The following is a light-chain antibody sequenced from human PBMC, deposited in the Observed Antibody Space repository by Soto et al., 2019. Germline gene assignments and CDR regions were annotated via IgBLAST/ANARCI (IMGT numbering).Light chain of an antibody. CDR3: SSSTSSSTF. Sequence: QSALTHPASVSGAPRQSIPTSCTGTSRGVCGYNYVSWYQQHPGKAPKLMIYEVSNRPSGVSNRFSGSKSGNTASLTISGLQAEDEDDSYCSSSTSSSTFFGTATK. CDR2: EVS. CDR1: SRGVCGYNY. J-gene: IGLJ1*01. V-gene: IGLV2-14*01.